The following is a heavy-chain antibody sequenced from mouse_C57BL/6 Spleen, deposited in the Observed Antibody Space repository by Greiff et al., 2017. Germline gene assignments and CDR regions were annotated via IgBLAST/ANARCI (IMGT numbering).Heavy chain of an antibody. CDR1: GYTFTDYY. V-gene: IGHV1-26*01. D-gene: IGHD1-1*01. Sequence: VQLQQSGPELVKPGASVKISCKASGYTFTDYYMNWVKQSHGKSLEWIGDINPNNGGTSYNQKFKGKATLTVDKSSSTAYMELRSLTSEDSAVYYCARWGYGSGFDVWGTGTTVTVSS. CDR3: ARWGYGSGFDV. J-gene: IGHJ1*03. CDR2: INPNNGGT.